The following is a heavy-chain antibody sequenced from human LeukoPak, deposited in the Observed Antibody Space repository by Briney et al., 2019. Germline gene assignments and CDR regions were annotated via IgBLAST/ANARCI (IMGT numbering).Heavy chain of an antibody. CDR1: GFTFSSYS. D-gene: IGHD3-10*01. CDR3: ARDSLVRGLPPWYYYYGMDV. J-gene: IGHJ6*02. Sequence: GGSLRLSCAASGFTFSSYSMNWVRQAPGKGLEWVSYISSSSSTIYYADSVKGRFTISRDNAKNSLYLQMNSLRAEDTAVYYCARDSLVRGLPPWYYYYGMDVWGQGATVTVSS. V-gene: IGHV3-48*01. CDR2: ISSSSSTI.